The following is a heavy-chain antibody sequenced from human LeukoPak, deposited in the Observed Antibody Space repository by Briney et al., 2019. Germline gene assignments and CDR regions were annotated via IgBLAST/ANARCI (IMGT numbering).Heavy chain of an antibody. CDR2: ISTYNDDT. D-gene: IGHD6-6*01. Sequence: GASVMVSCKTSGYTFPRYGITWVRQAPGQGLEWMGWISTYNDDTNYAQKFQGRLTIIKDTSASTAYMELRSLSSDDTAIYYCARERIANGRDFDYWGQGTLVTVSS. J-gene: IGHJ4*02. V-gene: IGHV1-18*01. CDR1: GYTFPRYG. CDR3: ARERIANGRDFDY.